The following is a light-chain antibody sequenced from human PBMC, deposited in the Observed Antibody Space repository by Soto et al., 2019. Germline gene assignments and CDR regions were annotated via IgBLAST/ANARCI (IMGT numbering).Light chain of an antibody. CDR2: GNS. CDR1: SSNIGAGYD. CDR3: QSYASSLSGFVV. J-gene: IGLJ2*01. V-gene: IGLV1-40*01. Sequence: QSVLTQPPSVSGAPGQRVTISCTGSSSNIGAGYDVHWYQQLPGPAPKLLIYGNSNRPSGVPDRFSGSNSGTSASLAITGLQAEDEADYYCQSYASSLSGFVVFGGGTKLTVL.